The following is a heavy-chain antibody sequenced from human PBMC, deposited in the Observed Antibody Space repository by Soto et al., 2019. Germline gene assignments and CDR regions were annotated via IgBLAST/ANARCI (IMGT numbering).Heavy chain of an antibody. CDR2: IGTAGDT. Sequence: GGSLRLSCAASGFTFSSYDMHWVRQATGKGLEWVSAIGTAGDTYYPGSVKGRFTISRENAKNSLYLQMNSLRAGDTAVYYCARAHARYCSSTSCPPKAGAFDIWGQGALVTVSS. D-gene: IGHD2-2*01. V-gene: IGHV3-13*01. J-gene: IGHJ4*02. CDR3: ARAHARYCSSTSCPPKAGAFDI. CDR1: GFTFSSYD.